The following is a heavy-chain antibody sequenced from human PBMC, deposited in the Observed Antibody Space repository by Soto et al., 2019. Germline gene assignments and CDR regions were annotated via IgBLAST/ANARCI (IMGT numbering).Heavy chain of an antibody. CDR2: IHYSESV. Sequence: QVQLQESDPGLVRPSQTLSLTCTVSGGSISVEHYHWTWIRQPPGKCLEWIGYIHYSESVYYNPSLQSRLSMSVDTSKNLFSLKLASVTAADTAVYSCVREDDGGDRDYYGLDVWGQGTTVTVSS. CDR1: GGSISVEHYH. D-gene: IGHD2-21*02. CDR3: VREDDGGDRDYYGLDV. J-gene: IGHJ6*02. V-gene: IGHV4-30-4*01.